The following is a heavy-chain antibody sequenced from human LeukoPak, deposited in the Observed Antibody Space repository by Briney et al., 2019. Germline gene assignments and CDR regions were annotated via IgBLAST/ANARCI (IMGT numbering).Heavy chain of an antibody. V-gene: IGHV3-74*01. J-gene: IGHJ4*02. CDR2: ISSDGGSV. Sequence: GGTLRLSCAASGFTFSTYWMHWVRQAPGKGLVWVSRISSDGGSVSYAASVRGRFTISRDHATNTLYLRMNGLRPEHPAVYFCARYSSSWHANDYWGQGTLVTVSS. CDR1: GFTFSTYW. CDR3: ARYSSSWHANDY. D-gene: IGHD6-13*01.